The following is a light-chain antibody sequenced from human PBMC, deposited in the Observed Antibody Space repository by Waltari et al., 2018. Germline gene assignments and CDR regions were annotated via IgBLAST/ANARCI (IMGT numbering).Light chain of an antibody. Sequence: QSVLTQPPSASGTPGQRVTIPCSGTSSNIGRTTVNWYQQLPGMAPKLLIYSSSQRPSGVPDRFSASKSGTSATLAISGPQSEDEADYYCAAWDDSLTLVVFGGGTKLTVL. V-gene: IGLV1-44*01. CDR2: SSS. CDR1: SSNIGRTT. CDR3: AAWDDSLTLVV. J-gene: IGLJ2*01.